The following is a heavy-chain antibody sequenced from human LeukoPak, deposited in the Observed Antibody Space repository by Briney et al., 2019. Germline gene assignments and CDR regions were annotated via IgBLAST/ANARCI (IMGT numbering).Heavy chain of an antibody. V-gene: IGHV3-23*01. D-gene: IGHD6-13*01. CDR2: ISGSGGST. Sequence: PGGSLRLSCAASGFTFSSYSMNWVRQAPGKGLEWVSAISGSGGSTYYADSVKGRFTISRDNSKNTLYLQMNSLRAEDTAVYYCAKMRGIIAAAAIFDYWGQGTLVTVSS. CDR1: GFTFSSYS. CDR3: AKMRGIIAAAAIFDY. J-gene: IGHJ4*02.